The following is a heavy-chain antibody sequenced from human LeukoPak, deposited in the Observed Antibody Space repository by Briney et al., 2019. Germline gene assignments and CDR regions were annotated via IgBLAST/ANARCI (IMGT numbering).Heavy chain of an antibody. Sequence: GSLRLSCAASGFTFSSYGMHWVRQAPGKGLEWEAVMSYDGSNKYYADSVKGRFTISRDNSKNTLYLQMNSLRAEDTAVYYCAMGGYYYYGMDVWGQGTTVTVSS. CDR1: GFTFSSYG. CDR3: AMGGYYYYGMDV. V-gene: IGHV3-30*03. CDR2: MSYDGSNK. J-gene: IGHJ6*02.